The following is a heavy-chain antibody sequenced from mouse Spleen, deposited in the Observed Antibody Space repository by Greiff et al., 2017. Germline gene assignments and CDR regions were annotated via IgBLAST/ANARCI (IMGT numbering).Heavy chain of an antibody. Sequence: VQLQQSGAELVRPGASVKLSCTASGFNIKDYYMHWVKQRPEQGLEWIGRIDPEDGDTEYAPKFQGKATITADTSSNTAYLQLSSLTSEDTAIYYCARIGNYVGYWGQGTTLTVSS. CDR1: GFNIKDYY. D-gene: IGHD1-1*01. CDR3: ARIGNYVGY. V-gene: IGHV14-1*01. CDR2: IDPEDGDT. J-gene: IGHJ2*01.